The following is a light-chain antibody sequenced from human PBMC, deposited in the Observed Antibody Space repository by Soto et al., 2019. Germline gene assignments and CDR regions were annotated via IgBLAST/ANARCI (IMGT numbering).Light chain of an antibody. CDR2: DND. J-gene: IGLJ2*01. V-gene: IGLV1-51*01. CDR3: GTWDSSLSVGL. Sequence: QSVLTQPPSASGSPGQSVTISCAGSISDVGGYNHVSWYQQHPGKAPKLLIFDNDKRPSGIPDRFSGSKSGTSATLDITGLQAGDEADYYCGTWDSSLSVGLFGGGTKLTVL. CDR1: ISDVGGYNH.